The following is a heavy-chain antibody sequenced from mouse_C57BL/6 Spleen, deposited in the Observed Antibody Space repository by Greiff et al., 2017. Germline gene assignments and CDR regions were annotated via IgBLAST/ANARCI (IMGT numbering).Heavy chain of an antibody. D-gene: IGHD2-2*01. CDR2: LDPNSGGT. CDR3: ARRENLGYDYWYFDV. J-gene: IGHJ1*03. CDR1: GYTFTRYW. Sequence: QVQLQQPGAELVKPGASVKLSCQASGYTFTRYWLHWVKQRPGRGLAWIGRLDPNSGGTKYNEKFTSKATLTVDKPSSTAYMQLSSLTSEDSGVYYCARRENLGYDYWYFDVWGTGTTVTVSS. V-gene: IGHV1-72*01.